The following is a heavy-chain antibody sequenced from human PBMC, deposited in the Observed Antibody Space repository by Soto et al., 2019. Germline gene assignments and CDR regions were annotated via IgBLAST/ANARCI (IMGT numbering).Heavy chain of an antibody. CDR2: IKQDGSEK. CDR1: GFTFSSYW. CDR3: ARDSPRWWELLRHFDY. V-gene: IGHV3-7*01. D-gene: IGHD1-26*01. Sequence: GGSLRLSCAASGFTFSSYWMSWVRQAPGKGLEWVANIKQDGSEKYYVDSVKGRFTISRDNAKNSLYLQMNSLRAEDTAVYYCARDSPRWWELLRHFDYWGQGTLVTVSP. J-gene: IGHJ4*02.